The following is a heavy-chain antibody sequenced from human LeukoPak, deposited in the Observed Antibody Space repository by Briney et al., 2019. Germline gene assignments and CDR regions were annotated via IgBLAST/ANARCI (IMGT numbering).Heavy chain of an antibody. D-gene: IGHD3-22*01. CDR2: ISSSSSYI. CDR1: GFTFSSYS. V-gene: IGHV3-21*01. CDR3: ARHVVALGFDY. Sequence: PGESLRLSCAASGFTFSSYSMNWVRQAPGKGLEWVSSISSSSSYIYYADSVKGRFTISRDNAKNSLYLQMNSLRAEDTAAYYCARHVVALGFDYWGQGTLVTVSS. J-gene: IGHJ4*02.